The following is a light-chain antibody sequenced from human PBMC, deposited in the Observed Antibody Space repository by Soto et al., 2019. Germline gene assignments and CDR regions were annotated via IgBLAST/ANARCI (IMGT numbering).Light chain of an antibody. CDR3: CSYAGSYWV. CDR2: DVS. Sequence: QSVLTQPRSVSGSPGQSVTISCTGTSSDVGGYNYVSWYQQHPGKAPKLMIYDVSKRPSGVPDRFSGSKSGNTASLTISGLQAEDEADYYCCSYAGSYWVFGGGIKLTVL. J-gene: IGLJ2*01. CDR1: SSDVGGYNY. V-gene: IGLV2-11*01.